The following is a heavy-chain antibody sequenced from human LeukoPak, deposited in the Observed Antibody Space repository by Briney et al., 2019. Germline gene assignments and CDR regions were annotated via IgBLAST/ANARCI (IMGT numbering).Heavy chain of an antibody. V-gene: IGHV3-53*01. Sequence: GGSLRLSCAASGFTVSSNYMSWVRQAPGKGLEWVSVIFSGGTTYNADSVKGRFTISRDNSKNTLDVQMNSLRAEDTAVYYCATYNIPHYWGQGTLVTVSS. CDR2: IFSGGTT. CDR3: ATYNIPHY. D-gene: IGHD1-1*01. J-gene: IGHJ4*02. CDR1: GFTVSSNY.